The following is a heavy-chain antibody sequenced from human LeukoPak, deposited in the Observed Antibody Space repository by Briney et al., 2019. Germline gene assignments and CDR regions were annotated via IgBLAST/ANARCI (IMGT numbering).Heavy chain of an antibody. CDR3: ARESTTVIDNSFDP. CDR2: IYSGGST. Sequence: GGSLRLSCAASGFTVSSNYMSWVRQAPGKGLEWVSVIYSGGSTYYADSVKGRFTISRDNSKNTLYLQMNSLRAEDTAVYYCARESTTVIDNSFDPWGQGTLDTVSS. V-gene: IGHV3-66*01. J-gene: IGHJ5*02. D-gene: IGHD4-17*01. CDR1: GFTVSSNY.